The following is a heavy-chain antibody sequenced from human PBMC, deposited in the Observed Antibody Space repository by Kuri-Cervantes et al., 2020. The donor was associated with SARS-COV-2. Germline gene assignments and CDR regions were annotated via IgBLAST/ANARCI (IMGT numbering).Heavy chain of an antibody. CDR1: GFTVSSNY. J-gene: IGHJ3*02. Sequence: GGSLRLSCAASGFTVSSNYMSWVRQAPGKGLEWVSVIYSGGSTYYADSVKGRFTISRDNSKNTLYLQMNSLRAEDTAVYYCAKDSRAYCSSTSCYSAFDIWGQGTMVTVSS. CDR2: IYSGGST. V-gene: IGHV3-53*01. CDR3: AKDSRAYCSSTSCYSAFDI. D-gene: IGHD2-2*02.